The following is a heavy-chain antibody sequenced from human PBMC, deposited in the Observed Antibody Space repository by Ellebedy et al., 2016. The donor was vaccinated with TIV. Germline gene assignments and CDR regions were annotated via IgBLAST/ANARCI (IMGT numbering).Heavy chain of an antibody. CDR3: AKFVSSDSPFDY. V-gene: IGHV3-48*03. J-gene: IGHJ4*02. CDR1: GFPFSSYA. D-gene: IGHD6-25*01. CDR2: ISSSGSSI. Sequence: GESLKISCAASGFPFSSYAMNWVRQAPGRGLEWVSYISSSGSSIYYADSVKGRFTISRDNAKNSLYLQMDSLRAEDTAIYYCAKFVSSDSPFDYWGQGTLVTVSS.